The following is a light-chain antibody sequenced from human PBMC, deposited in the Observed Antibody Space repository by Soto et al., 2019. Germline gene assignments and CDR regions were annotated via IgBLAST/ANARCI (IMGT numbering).Light chain of an antibody. CDR3: EQYNNGPPIT. CDR2: GAS. V-gene: IGKV3-15*01. Sequence: EMVMTRSPAIRCSSPGERANLSCRSSQSVSSKLAWYQQKPGQAPRLLIYGASTRATGIPARFSGSGSGTEFTLTLSYLQSEDFAVYYCEQYNNGPPITFGEGTRLEIK. CDR1: QSVSSK. J-gene: IGKJ5*01.